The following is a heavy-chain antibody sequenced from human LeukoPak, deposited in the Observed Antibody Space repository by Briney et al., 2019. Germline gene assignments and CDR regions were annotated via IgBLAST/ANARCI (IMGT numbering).Heavy chain of an antibody. D-gene: IGHD4-11*01. CDR2: IIPIFGTA. CDR1: GGTFSSYA. J-gene: IGHJ6*03. CDR3: ATPTVTNRYFYYMDV. Sequence: ASVKVSCKASGGTFSSYAISWVRQAPGQGLEWMGGIIPIFGTANYAQKFQGRATITADESTSTAYLELSSLKSEDTAIFYCATPTVTNRYFYYMDVWGKGTTVTVSS. V-gene: IGHV1-69*01.